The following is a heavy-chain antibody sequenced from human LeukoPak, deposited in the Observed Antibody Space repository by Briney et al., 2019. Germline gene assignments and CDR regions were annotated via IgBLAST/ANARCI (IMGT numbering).Heavy chain of an antibody. Sequence: SATLSLTCAVSGYSISSGYYWGWIRQPPGKRLERVGSIFHSGSTYYNPSLKSRVTISVDTSKNQFSLKLSSVTAADTAVYYCARDRGVAVAGPPGYWGQGTLVTVST. V-gene: IGHV4-38-2*02. CDR2: IFHSGST. CDR1: GYSISSGYY. CDR3: ARDRGVAVAGPPGY. D-gene: IGHD6-19*01. J-gene: IGHJ4*02.